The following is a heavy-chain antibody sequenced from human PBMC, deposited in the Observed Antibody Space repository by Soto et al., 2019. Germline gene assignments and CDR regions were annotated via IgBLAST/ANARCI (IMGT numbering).Heavy chain of an antibody. CDR1: GFTFSSYG. V-gene: IGHV3-33*01. D-gene: IGHD6-19*01. CDR2: IWYDGSNK. J-gene: IGHJ4*02. CDR3: ARDEGHSSDLGFYFDY. Sequence: QVQLVESGGGVVQPGRSLRLSCAASGFTFSSYGMHWVRQAPGKGLEWVAVIWYDGSNKYYADSVKGRFTSSRGNSKNTLYLQMNSLRAEDTAVYYCARDEGHSSDLGFYFDYWGQGTLVTVSS.